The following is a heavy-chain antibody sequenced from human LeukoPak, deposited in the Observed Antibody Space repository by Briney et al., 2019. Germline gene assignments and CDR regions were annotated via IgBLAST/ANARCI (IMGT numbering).Heavy chain of an antibody. CDR1: GYTFTDYY. CDR2: VDPEDGET. D-gene: IGHD6-25*01. J-gene: IGHJ6*04. Sequence: GATVKISCKASGYTFTDYYMHWVQQAPGKGLEWMGRVDPEDGETIYAEKFQGRVTITADTSTDTAYMELSSLRSEDTAVYYCATVNTYQQRGMDVWAKGPRSPSPQ. CDR3: ATVNTYQQRGMDV. V-gene: IGHV1-69-2*01.